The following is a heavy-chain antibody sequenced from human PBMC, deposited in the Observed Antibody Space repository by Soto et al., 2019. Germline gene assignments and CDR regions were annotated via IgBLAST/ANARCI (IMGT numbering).Heavy chain of an antibody. J-gene: IGHJ4*02. CDR1: GFSFSNFA. Sequence: QVQLVESGGGVVQPGRSLRLSCAASGFSFSNFAMHWVRQAPGRGLEWVAVISYNGNNMYYADSVKGRFTISRDNSKNTLYLQMNSLTVEDTAMYYCARHLEEMATLTYFWTTPFDYWGQGTLVTVSS. D-gene: IGHD3-16*01. V-gene: IGHV3-30*01. CDR2: ISYNGNNM. CDR3: ARHLEEMATLTYFWTTPFDY.